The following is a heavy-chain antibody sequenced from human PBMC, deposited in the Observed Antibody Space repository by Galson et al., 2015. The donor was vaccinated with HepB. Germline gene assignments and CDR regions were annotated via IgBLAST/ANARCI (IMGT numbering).Heavy chain of an antibody. CDR1: GFTFSSYT. CDR2: ISGSAGTR. CDR3: AKDRISVLGVLTSSSFDS. J-gene: IGHJ4*02. D-gene: IGHD3-3*01. V-gene: IGHV3-23*01. Sequence: SLRLSCAASGFTFSSYTMSWVRQAPGKGLEWVSSISGSAGTRRDAQSVKGRFTVSRDNSRKTLYLQMNSLRGDDTAVYYCAKDRISVLGVLTSSSFDSWGQGTLVAVSS.